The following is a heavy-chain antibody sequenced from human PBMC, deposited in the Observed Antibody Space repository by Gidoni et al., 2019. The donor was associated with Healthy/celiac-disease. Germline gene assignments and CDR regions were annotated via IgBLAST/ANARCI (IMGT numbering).Heavy chain of an antibody. CDR2: IYYSGST. J-gene: IGHJ6*03. Sequence: QVQLQESGPGLVKPSQTLSLTCTVSDGSISSGCYYWSWIRHPPGKGLEWIGYIYYSGSTYYNPSLKSRVTISVDTSKNQFSLKLSSVTAADTAVYYCARGDGSGSYGHGVYYYMDVWGKGTTVTVSS. CDR1: DGSISSGCYY. D-gene: IGHD3-10*01. CDR3: ARGDGSGSYGHGVYYYMDV. V-gene: IGHV4-31*03.